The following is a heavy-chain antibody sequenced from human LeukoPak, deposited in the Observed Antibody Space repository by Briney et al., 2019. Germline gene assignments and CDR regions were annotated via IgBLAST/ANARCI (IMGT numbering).Heavy chain of an antibody. D-gene: IGHD2/OR15-2a*01. CDR3: VSFYETY. CDR2: INSDGSWT. J-gene: IGHJ4*02. Sequence: GGSLRLPGAASGNYWMHWVRQAPGKGLVWVSHINSDGSWTSYADSVKGRFTISKDNAKNTVYLQMNSLRAEDTAVYYCVSFYETYWGRGTLVTVSS. CDR1: GNYW. V-gene: IGHV3-74*01.